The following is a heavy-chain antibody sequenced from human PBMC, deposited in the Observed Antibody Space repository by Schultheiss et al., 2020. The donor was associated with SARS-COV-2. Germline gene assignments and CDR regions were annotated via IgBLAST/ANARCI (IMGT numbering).Heavy chain of an antibody. V-gene: IGHV1-8*02. J-gene: IGHJ4*02. Sequence: ASVKVSCKASGGTFSSYDINWVRQATGQGLEWMGWMNPNSGNTGYAQKFQGRVTMTTDTSTSTAYMELRSLRSDDTAVYYCARNGAARDSSGHYYGYWGQGTLVTVSS. CDR2: MNPNSGNT. D-gene: IGHD3-22*01. CDR3: ARNGAARDSSGHYYGY. CDR1: GGTFSSYD.